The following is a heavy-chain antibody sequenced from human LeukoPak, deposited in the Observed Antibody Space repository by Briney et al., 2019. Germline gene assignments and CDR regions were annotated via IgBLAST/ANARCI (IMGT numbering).Heavy chain of an antibody. D-gene: IGHD1-26*01. J-gene: IGHJ4*02. CDR1: GFTFSNAW. CDR2: IKSKTDGGTT. CDR3: TTSQWELPNFDY. V-gene: IGHV3-15*01. Sequence: GGSLRLSCAASGFTFSNAWMSWVRQAPGKGLEWVDRIKSKTDGGTTDYAAPVKGRFTISRDDSKNTLYLQMNSLKTEDTAVYYCTTSQWELPNFDYWGQGTLVTVSS.